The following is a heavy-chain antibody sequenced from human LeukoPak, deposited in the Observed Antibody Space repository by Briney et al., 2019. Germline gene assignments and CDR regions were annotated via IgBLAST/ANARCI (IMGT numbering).Heavy chain of an antibody. J-gene: IGHJ6*02. CDR3: ARDRSDYDSSGYFYYYYYYGMDV. CDR2: IIPLFGTE. Sequence: SVKVSCKASGGTFSSYAINWVRQAPGQGLEWMGGIIPLFGTENYAQKFQGRVTITMDESTSTAYMELSSLRSEDTAVYYCARDRSDYDSSGYFYYYYYYGMDVWGQGTTVTVSS. CDR1: GGTFSSYA. D-gene: IGHD3-22*01. V-gene: IGHV1-69*05.